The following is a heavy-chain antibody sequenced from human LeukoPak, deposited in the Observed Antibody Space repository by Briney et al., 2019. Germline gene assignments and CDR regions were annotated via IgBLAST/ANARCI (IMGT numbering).Heavy chain of an antibody. CDR1: GGSISSSAYH. V-gene: IGHV4-39*07. CDR2: IYYSGST. D-gene: IGHD1-26*01. J-gene: IGHJ6*03. Sequence: PSETLTLTCTVSGGSISSSAYHWGWIRQPPGKGLEWVGSIYYSGSTYYNLSLKSRVTISVDTSKNQFSLKLSSVTAADTAVYYCARDLRETGNYYMDVWGKGTTVTISS. CDR3: ARDLRETGNYYMDV.